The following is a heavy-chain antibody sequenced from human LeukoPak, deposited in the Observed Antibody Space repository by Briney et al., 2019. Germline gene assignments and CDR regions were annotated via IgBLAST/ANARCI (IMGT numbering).Heavy chain of an antibody. V-gene: IGHV1-18*01. CDR3: ARELAITMVRGPTPQSFDI. CDR2: ISAYNGNT. CDR1: GYTFTSYG. J-gene: IGHJ3*02. D-gene: IGHD3-10*01. Sequence: ASVKVSCKASGYTFTSYGISWVRQAPGQGLEWMGWISAYNGNTNYAQKLQGRVTMTTDTSTSTAYMELRSLRSDDTAVYYCARELAITMVRGPTPQSFDIWGQGTMVTVSS.